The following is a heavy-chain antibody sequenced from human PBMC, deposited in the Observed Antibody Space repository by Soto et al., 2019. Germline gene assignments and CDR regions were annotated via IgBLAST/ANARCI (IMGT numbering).Heavy chain of an antibody. Sequence: GGSLRLSWAASGFTFSSYSMNWVRQAPGKGLEWVSSISSSSSYIYYADSVKGRFTISRDNAKNSLYLQMNSLRGEDTAVYYCAREGRVYDILTGYYSYYYYGMDVWSQGTTVTVSS. V-gene: IGHV3-21*01. CDR1: GFTFSSYS. CDR3: AREGRVYDILTGYYSYYYYGMDV. J-gene: IGHJ6*02. CDR2: ISSSSSYI. D-gene: IGHD3-9*01.